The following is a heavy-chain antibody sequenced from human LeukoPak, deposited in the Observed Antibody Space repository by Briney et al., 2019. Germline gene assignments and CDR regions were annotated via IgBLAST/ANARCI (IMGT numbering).Heavy chain of an antibody. CDR3: GRGSVIRVWGSYRYKELDY. V-gene: IGHV1-69*05. Sequence: SVKVSCKASGDTFSSYAICWVQQAPGQGLEWMGGIIPIFGTANYAQKFQGRVTITTDESTSTAYMELSSLRSEDTAVYYCGRGSVIRVWGSYRYKELDYWGQGTLVTVSS. CDR2: IIPIFGTA. J-gene: IGHJ4*02. D-gene: IGHD3-16*02. CDR1: GDTFSSYA.